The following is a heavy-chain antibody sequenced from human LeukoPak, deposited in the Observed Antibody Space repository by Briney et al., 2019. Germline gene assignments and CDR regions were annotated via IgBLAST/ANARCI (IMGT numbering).Heavy chain of an antibody. J-gene: IGHJ4*02. CDR3: ASHVTVLGTRGFDF. D-gene: IGHD6-19*01. CDR1: GDSITSHSW. V-gene: IGHV4-4*02. Sequence: SGTLSLTCAVSGDSITSHSWWSWVRQPPGKGLVWIGEVHHGGASNYDPSLGSRVTISVDKSKNRFSLNLRSVTAADTATYYCASHVTVLGTRGFDFWGRGTLVTVST. CDR2: VHHGGAS.